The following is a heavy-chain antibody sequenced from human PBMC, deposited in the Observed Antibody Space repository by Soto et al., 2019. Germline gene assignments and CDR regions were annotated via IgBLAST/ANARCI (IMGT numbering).Heavy chain of an antibody. CDR1: GGSVSSGSYY. Sequence: PSETLSLTCTVSGGSVSSGSYYWSWIWQPPGKGLEWIGYIYYSGSTNYNPSLKSRVTISVDTSKNQFSLKLSSVTAADTAVYYCAKGRLRFLEWLPYYYGMDVWGQGTTVTVSS. J-gene: IGHJ6*02. D-gene: IGHD3-3*01. V-gene: IGHV4-61*01. CDR2: IYYSGST. CDR3: AKGRLRFLEWLPYYYGMDV.